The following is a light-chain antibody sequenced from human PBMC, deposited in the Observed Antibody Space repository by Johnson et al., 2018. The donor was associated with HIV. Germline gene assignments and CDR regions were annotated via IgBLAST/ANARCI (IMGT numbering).Light chain of an antibody. CDR1: KLGDKY. J-gene: IGLJ1*01. CDR3: GTWDTSLSAGV. Sequence: VLTQPPSVSVSPGQTASITCSGDKLGDKYACWYQQKPGQSPVLVIYQDSKRPSGIPDRFSVSKSGTSATLGITGLQTGDEADYYCGTWDTSLSAGVFGPGTKVSVL. V-gene: IGLV3-1*01. CDR2: QDS.